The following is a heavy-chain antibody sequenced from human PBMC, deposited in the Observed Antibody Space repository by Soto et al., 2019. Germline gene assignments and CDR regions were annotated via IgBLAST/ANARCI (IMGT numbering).Heavy chain of an antibody. J-gene: IGHJ6*02. V-gene: IGHV3-23*01. CDR1: GFTFGRSA. CDR2: ISGSGTST. Sequence: EVQLLESGGGLVQPGGSLRLSCAASGFTFGRSAMSWVRQAPGKGLEWVAGISGSGTSTYYADLLKGRSSISRDNPRNMLYLEISSLTIEDTAIFYCVKEKNYAISAAHYGIDVWGQGITVTVSS. CDR3: VKEKNYAISAAHYGIDV. D-gene: IGHD3-9*01.